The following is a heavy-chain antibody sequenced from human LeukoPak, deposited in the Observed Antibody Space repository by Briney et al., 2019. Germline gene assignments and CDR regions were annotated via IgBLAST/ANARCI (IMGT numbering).Heavy chain of an antibody. V-gene: IGHV1-2*02. CDR1: GYSFIGYY. J-gene: IGHJ4*02. CDR2: INPNSGGT. CDR3: AREGSGYPY. D-gene: IGHD5-12*01. Sequence: ASVKVSCKASGYSFIGYYMHWVRQAPGQGLEWMGWINPNSGGTDYAQKFQGRVTMTRDTSISTAYMEVSRLTSDDTAVFYCAREGSGYPYWGQGTLVTVSS.